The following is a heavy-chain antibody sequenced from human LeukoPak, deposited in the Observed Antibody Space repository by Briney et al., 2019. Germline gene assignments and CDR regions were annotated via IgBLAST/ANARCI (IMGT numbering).Heavy chain of an antibody. V-gene: IGHV3-74*01. CDR2: ISSDGSST. D-gene: IGHD3-10*01. CDR1: GSTFSSYW. Sequence: GGSLRLSCEASGSTFSSYWMHWVRQAPGEGLMWVSRISSDGSSTNYADSVKGRLTISRDNAKNTLYLQMNSLRAEDTAVYYCARNYYGSVDYWGQGTLVTVSS. CDR3: ARNYYGSVDY. J-gene: IGHJ4*02.